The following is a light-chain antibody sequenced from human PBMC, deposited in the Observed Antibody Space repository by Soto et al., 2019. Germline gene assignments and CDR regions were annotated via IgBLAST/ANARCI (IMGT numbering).Light chain of an antibody. J-gene: IGLJ2*01. Sequence: QSALTQPRSVSGSPGQSVTISCTGTSSDVGGYNYVSWYQQHPGKAPKLLIYDVSKRPSGVPDRFSGSKFGNTASLTISGLRAEDGADYYASSYTGRYVVFAGGASLNVL. V-gene: IGLV2-11*01. CDR1: SSDVGGYNY. CDR2: DVS. CDR3: SSYTGRYVV.